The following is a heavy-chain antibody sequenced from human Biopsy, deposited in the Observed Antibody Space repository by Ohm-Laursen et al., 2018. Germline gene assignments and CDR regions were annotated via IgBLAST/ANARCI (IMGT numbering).Heavy chain of an antibody. CDR1: GGSISSYY. V-gene: IGHV4-59*08. Sequence: SDTLSLTCTVSGGSISSYYWTWIRQPPGKGLEWIGDVYYSGSTNRNPSLKSRVTILVDTFKNQFSLKLNSLTAADTAVYYCGRREVVITHDAFNTWGQGTMVTVSS. D-gene: IGHD3-22*01. J-gene: IGHJ3*02. CDR3: GRREVVITHDAFNT. CDR2: VYYSGST.